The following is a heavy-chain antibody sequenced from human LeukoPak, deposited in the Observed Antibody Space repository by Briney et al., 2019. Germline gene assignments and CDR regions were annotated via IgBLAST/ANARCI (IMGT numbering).Heavy chain of an antibody. CDR1: GFTFTDYW. Sequence: GGSLRLTCAASGFTFTDYWMHWVRQAPGKGLVWVSRSNSDESSTSYADSVKGRFTISRDNAKKTVYLEMNSLRVEDTAIYYCTRHYGTGFYGMDVWGQGTTVTVSS. CDR2: SNSDESST. CDR3: TRHYGTGFYGMDV. D-gene: IGHD3-10*01. V-gene: IGHV3-74*01. J-gene: IGHJ6*02.